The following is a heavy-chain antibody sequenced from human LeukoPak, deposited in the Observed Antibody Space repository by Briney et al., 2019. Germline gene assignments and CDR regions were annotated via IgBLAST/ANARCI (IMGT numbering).Heavy chain of an antibody. CDR1: GFTFSTYA. CDR3: AKAAYGDYAGAFDI. Sequence: GGSLRLSCAASGFTFSTYAMTWVRQAPGKGLEWVSSISGSGAGKFYAAPVKGLFTTSRDNSKNTLYVQMNSLRAEDTAVYYCAKAAYGDYAGAFDIWGQGTMVIVSS. V-gene: IGHV3-23*01. J-gene: IGHJ3*02. D-gene: IGHD4-17*01. CDR2: ISGSGAGK.